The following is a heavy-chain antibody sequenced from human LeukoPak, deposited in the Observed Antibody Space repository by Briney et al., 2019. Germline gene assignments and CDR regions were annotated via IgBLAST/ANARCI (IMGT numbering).Heavy chain of an antibody. CDR3: AREFGGGIAVAAGWFDP. Sequence: VASVTVSCKASGGTFSSYAISWVRQAPGQGLEWMGGIIPIFGTANYAQKFQGRVTITADESTSTAYMELSSLRSEDTAVYYCAREFGGGIAVAAGWFDPWGQGTLVTVSS. V-gene: IGHV1-69*13. J-gene: IGHJ5*02. CDR2: IIPIFGTA. CDR1: GGTFSSYA. D-gene: IGHD6-19*01.